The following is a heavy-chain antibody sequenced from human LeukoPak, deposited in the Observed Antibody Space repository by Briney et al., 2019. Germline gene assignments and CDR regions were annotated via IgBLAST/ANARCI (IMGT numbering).Heavy chain of an antibody. CDR1: GYTFTGYH. V-gene: IGHV1-8*02. J-gene: IGHJ4*02. D-gene: IGHD2-15*01. CDR2: MNPNSGNT. CDR3: ARAGGYCGRISCPYYFDY. Sequence: ASVKVSCKASGYTFTGYHMHWVRQAPGQGLEWMGWMNPNSGNTGYAQKFQGRVTMTRNTSISTAYMELSSLRSEDTAVYYCARAGGYCGRISCPYYFDYWGQGSLVAVSS.